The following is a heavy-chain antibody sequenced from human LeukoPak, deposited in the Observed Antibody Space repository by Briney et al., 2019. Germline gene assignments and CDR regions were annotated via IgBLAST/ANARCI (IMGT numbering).Heavy chain of an antibody. CDR1: GSTFSDYY. J-gene: IGHJ6*03. CDR2: ISSSGSTI. Sequence: KPGGSLRLSCAASGSTFSDYYISWIRQAPGKGLERVSYISSSGSTIYYADSVKGRFIISRDNAKNSLYLQMNSLGAEDTAVYYCARDVGWVGATNYMDVWGKGTTVTVSS. D-gene: IGHD1-26*01. CDR3: ARDVGWVGATNYMDV. V-gene: IGHV3-11*04.